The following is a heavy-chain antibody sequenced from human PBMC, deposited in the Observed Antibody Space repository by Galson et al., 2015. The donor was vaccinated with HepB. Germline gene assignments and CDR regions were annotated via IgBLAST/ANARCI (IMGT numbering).Heavy chain of an antibody. V-gene: IGHV3-53*05. CDR1: GFTVSSNY. Sequence: SLRLSCAASGFTVSSNYMSWVRQAPGKGLEWVSVIYSGGSTYYADSVKGRFTISRDNSKNSLYLQMNSLRAEDTALYYCAKDADGGGAYFDYWGQGTLVTVSS. CDR3: AKDADGGGAYFDY. D-gene: IGHD2-15*01. J-gene: IGHJ4*02. CDR2: IYSGGST.